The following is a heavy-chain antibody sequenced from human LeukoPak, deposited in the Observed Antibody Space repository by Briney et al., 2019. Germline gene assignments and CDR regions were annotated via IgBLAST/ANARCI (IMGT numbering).Heavy chain of an antibody. J-gene: IGHJ4*02. V-gene: IGHV3-23*01. CDR3: AKESSGSYHPFFDY. CDR1: GFTFSSYA. Sequence: GGSLRLSCAASGFTFSSYAMSWVRQAPGKGLEWVSAISGSGGSTCYADSVKGRFTISRDNSKSTLYLQMNSLRAEDTAVYYCAKESSGSYHPFFDYCGQGTLVTVSS. CDR2: ISGSGGST. D-gene: IGHD3-10*01.